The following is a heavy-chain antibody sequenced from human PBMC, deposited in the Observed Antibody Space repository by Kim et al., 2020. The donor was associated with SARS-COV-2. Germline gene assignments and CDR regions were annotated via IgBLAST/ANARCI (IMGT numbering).Heavy chain of an antibody. J-gene: IGHJ3*02. CDR2: IYYSGST. V-gene: IGHV4-39*01. CDR3: ARRRITMIVEQDIDAFDI. D-gene: IGHD3-22*01. Sequence: SETLSLTCTVSGGSISSSSYYWGWIRQPPGKGLEWIGSIYYSGSTYYNPSLKSRVTISVDTSKNQFSLKLSSVTAADTAVYYCARRRITMIVEQDIDAFDIWGQGTMVTVSS. CDR1: GGSISSSSYY.